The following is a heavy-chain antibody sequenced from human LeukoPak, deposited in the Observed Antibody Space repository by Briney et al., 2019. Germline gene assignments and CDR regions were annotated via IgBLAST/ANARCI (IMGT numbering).Heavy chain of an antibody. CDR1: GGSISSYY. D-gene: IGHD6-6*01. Sequence: SETLSLTCTVSGGSISSYYWSWIQQPPGKGLEWIGYIYDIGRTNYNPSLQSRVTISIDTSKNQFSLNLNSATAADTAVYYCARATIKSTTAARPAFLFDYWGQGTLVTVSS. CDR2: IYDIGRT. J-gene: IGHJ4*02. V-gene: IGHV4-59*01. CDR3: ARATIKSTTAARPAFLFDY.